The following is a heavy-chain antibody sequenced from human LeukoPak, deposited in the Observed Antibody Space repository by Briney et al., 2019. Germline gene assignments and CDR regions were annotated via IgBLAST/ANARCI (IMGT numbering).Heavy chain of an antibody. Sequence: SVKVSCKASGGTFSSYAISWVRQAPGQGLEWMGGIIPIFGTANYAQKFQGRVTITADESTSTAYMELSSLRSEDTAVYYCARHQIAALPVFYYYGMDVWGQGITVTASS. D-gene: IGHD6-6*01. CDR3: ARHQIAALPVFYYYGMDV. CDR1: GGTFSSYA. V-gene: IGHV1-69*01. CDR2: IIPIFGTA. J-gene: IGHJ6*02.